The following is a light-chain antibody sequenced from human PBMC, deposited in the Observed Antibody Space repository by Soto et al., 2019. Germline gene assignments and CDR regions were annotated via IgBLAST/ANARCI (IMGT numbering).Light chain of an antibody. CDR3: QQYGSSPSIT. Sequence: SGLTQSPGTLSLSPGERATLSCRAIQSVSSCCLAWYQQKPCQAPRLLIYGASSRATCIPDRFSGSGSGTDFTLSISRLEPEDFAVYYCQQYGSSPSITFGQGTRLEV. CDR1: QSVSSCC. CDR2: GAS. J-gene: IGKJ5*01. V-gene: IGKV3-20*01.